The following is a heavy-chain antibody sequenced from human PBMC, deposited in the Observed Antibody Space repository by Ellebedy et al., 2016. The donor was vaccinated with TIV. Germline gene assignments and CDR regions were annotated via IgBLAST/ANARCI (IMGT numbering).Heavy chain of an antibody. CDR1: GFTFSNYW. V-gene: IGHV3-7*01. D-gene: IGHD6-19*01. Sequence: GESLKISCEASGFTFSNYWMTWVRQAPGKGLEWVANIKQDGSEKYYVDSVKGRFSISRDNAKNSLYLQINSLRPEDTAVYYCARDQWLGRAYYFDYWGQGTLLTVSS. CDR3: ARDQWLGRAYYFDY. CDR2: IKQDGSEK. J-gene: IGHJ4*02.